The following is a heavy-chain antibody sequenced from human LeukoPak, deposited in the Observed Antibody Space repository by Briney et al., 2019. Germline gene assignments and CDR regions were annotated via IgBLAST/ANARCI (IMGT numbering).Heavy chain of an antibody. CDR2: IYHSGST. CDR1: GGSISSYY. V-gene: IGHV4-59*12. J-gene: IGHJ4*02. Sequence: SETLSLTCTVSGGSISSYYWSWIRQPPGKGLEWIGYIYHSGSTYYNPSLKSRVTISVDRSKNQFSLKLSSVTAADTAVYYCAREGDIVVALDYWGQGTLVTVSS. D-gene: IGHD2-2*01. CDR3: AREGDIVVALDY.